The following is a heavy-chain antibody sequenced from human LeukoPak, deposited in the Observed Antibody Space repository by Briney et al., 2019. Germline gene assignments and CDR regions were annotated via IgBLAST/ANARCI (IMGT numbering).Heavy chain of an antibody. Sequence: GGSLRLSCAASGFTFSDYYMNWIRQAPGKGLEWVSSISSISTYTAYADSLRGRFTISRDNSNNSLYLQMDSLRVEDTAVYYCARAGRKGYSSSWVDYWGQGTLVTVSS. CDR2: ISSIST. V-gene: IGHV3-11*06. CDR3: ARAGRKGYSSSWVDY. CDR1: GFTFSDYY. J-gene: IGHJ4*02. D-gene: IGHD6-13*01.